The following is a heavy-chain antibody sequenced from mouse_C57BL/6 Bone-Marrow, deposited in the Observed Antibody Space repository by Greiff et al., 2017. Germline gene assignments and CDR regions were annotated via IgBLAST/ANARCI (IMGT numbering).Heavy chain of an antibody. Sequence: EVQLQQSGPELVKPGASVKIPCKASGYTFTDYNMDWVKQSHGKSLEWIGDINPNNGGTIYNQKFKGKATLTVDKSSSTAYMELRSLTSEDTAVYYCAREWGYYDGYYGDAMDYWGQGTSVTVSS. CDR1: GYTFTDYN. D-gene: IGHD2-3*01. CDR2: INPNNGGT. CDR3: AREWGYYDGYYGDAMDY. J-gene: IGHJ4*01. V-gene: IGHV1-18*01.